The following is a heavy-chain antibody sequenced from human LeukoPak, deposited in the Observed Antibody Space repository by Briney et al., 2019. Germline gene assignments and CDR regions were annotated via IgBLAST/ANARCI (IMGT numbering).Heavy chain of an antibody. CDR1: GFTFSSYA. CDR3: AREMVAYCSSTSCYTPMTDYYYGMDV. V-gene: IGHV3-30-3*01. Sequence: GGSLRLSCAASGFTFSSYAMPWVRQAPGKGLEWVAVISYDGSNKYYADSVKGRFTISRDNSKNTLYLQMNSLRAEDTAVYYCAREMVAYCSSTSCYTPMTDYYYGMDVWGQGTTVTVSS. D-gene: IGHD2-2*01. CDR2: ISYDGSNK. J-gene: IGHJ6*02.